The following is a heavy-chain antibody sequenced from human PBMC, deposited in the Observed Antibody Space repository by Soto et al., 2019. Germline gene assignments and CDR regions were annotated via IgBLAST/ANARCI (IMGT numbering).Heavy chain of an antibody. Sequence: QVQHVQSGAEVKKPGASVKVSCKASGYTFTSYAMHWVRQAPGQRLEWMGWINAGNGNTKYSQKLQGRVTITRDTAAGTGYVELSSLRSEDTAVYYSARSGSYRTLAYWGQGTLVTVSS. D-gene: IGHD3-10*01. J-gene: IGHJ4*02. CDR2: INAGNGNT. CDR3: ARSGSYRTLAY. CDR1: GYTFTSYA. V-gene: IGHV1-3*01.